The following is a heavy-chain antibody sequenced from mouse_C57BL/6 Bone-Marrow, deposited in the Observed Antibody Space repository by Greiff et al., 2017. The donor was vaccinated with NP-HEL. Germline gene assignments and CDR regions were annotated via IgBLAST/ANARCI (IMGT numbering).Heavy chain of an antibody. CDR3: ARSDYYGSSYCWFAY. V-gene: IGHV1-19*01. J-gene: IGHJ3*01. CDR2: INPYNGGT. CDR1: GYTFTDYY. Sequence: VQLQQSGPALVKPGASVKMSCKASGYTFTDYYMNWVKQSHGKSLEWIGVINPYNGGTSYNQKFKGKATLTVDKSSSTAYMELNSLTSEDSAVYYCARSDYYGSSYCWFAYWGQGTLVTVSA. D-gene: IGHD1-1*01.